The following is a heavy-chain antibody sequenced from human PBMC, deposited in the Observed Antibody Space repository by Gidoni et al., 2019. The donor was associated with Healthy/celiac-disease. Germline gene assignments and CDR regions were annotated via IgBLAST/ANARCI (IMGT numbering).Heavy chain of an antibody. CDR1: GGAFSGYY. CDR2: INHSGST. Sequence: QVQLQQWGAGLLKPSETLSLTCAVYGGAFSGYYWSWIRQTPGKGLEWIGEINHSGSTNYTPSLKSRVTISVDTSKNQFSLKLSSVTAADTAVYYCARAYNYGDYVVRLKFSWFDPWGQGTLVTVSS. V-gene: IGHV4-34*01. D-gene: IGHD4-17*01. J-gene: IGHJ5*02. CDR3: ARAYNYGDYVVRLKFSWFDP.